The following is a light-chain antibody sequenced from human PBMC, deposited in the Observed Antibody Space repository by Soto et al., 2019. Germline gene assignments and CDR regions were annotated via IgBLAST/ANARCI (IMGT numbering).Light chain of an antibody. J-gene: IGKJ1*01. CDR2: GAS. CDR1: QSVGSN. CDR3: QQYNNWPLT. V-gene: IGKV3-15*01. Sequence: EIVMTQSPATLSVSPGERATLSCRASQSVGSNLAWYQQKPGQAPRLLIYGASARATGIPARFSGTGSGTEFTLTIASLQFEDFVVYFCQQYNNWPLTFGQGTKVEIK.